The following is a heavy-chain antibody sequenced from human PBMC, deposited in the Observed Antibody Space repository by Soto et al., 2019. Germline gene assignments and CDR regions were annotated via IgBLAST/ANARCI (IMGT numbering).Heavy chain of an antibody. CDR1: GGSISSYY. Sequence: SETLSLTCTVAGGSISSYYWSWIRQPPGKGLEWIGYIYYSGSTNYNPSLKSRVTISVDTSKNQFSLKLSSVTAADTAVYYCARTAPLKYCISTSCSNWFDPWGQGTLVTVSS. CDR3: ARTAPLKYCISTSCSNWFDP. CDR2: IYYSGST. D-gene: IGHD2-2*01. V-gene: IGHV4-59*01. J-gene: IGHJ5*02.